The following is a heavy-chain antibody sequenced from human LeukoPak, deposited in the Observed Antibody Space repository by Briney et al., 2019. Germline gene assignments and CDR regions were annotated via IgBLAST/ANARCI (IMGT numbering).Heavy chain of an antibody. Sequence: QAGGSLRLSCEASGFTFSGYAVHWVRQAPGKGLEWVAVISYDGSNKCYADSVTGRFTISRDNSKNTLYLQMNSLRAEDTAVYYCAKDREGSENYWGQGTLVTVSS. D-gene: IGHD2-15*01. CDR3: AKDREGSENY. CDR1: GFTFSGYA. CDR2: ISYDGSNK. V-gene: IGHV3-30*04. J-gene: IGHJ4*02.